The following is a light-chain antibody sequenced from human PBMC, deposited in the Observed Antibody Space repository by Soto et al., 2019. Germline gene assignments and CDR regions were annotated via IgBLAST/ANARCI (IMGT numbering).Light chain of an antibody. V-gene: IGLV1-40*01. Sequence: QSALTQPSSVSGAPGQRVTISCTGSSSNIGAGYDVHWYQQLPGTAPKLLIYGNSNRPSGVPDRFSGSKSGTSASLAITGLQAEDEADYYCQSYDSSLSGSEVFGTG. CDR2: GNS. J-gene: IGLJ1*01. CDR1: SSNIGAGYD. CDR3: QSYDSSLSGSEV.